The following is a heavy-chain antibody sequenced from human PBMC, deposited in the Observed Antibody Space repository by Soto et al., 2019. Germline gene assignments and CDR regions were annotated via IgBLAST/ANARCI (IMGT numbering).Heavy chain of an antibody. CDR2: INHSGST. J-gene: IGHJ5*02. CDR3: ARGRRGSSGLLDP. V-gene: IGHV4-34*01. D-gene: IGHD3-22*01. Sequence: SETLSLTCAVYGGSFSGYYWSWIRQPPGKGLEWIGEINHSGSTNYNPSLKSRVTISVDTSKNQFSLKLSSVTAADTAVYYCARGRRGSSGLLDPWGQGTLVTAPQ. CDR1: GGSFSGYY.